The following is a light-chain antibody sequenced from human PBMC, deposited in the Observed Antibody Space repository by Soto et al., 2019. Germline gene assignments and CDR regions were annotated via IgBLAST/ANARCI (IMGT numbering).Light chain of an antibody. V-gene: IGLV1-40*01. CDR2: GNI. CDR1: SSDIGAGYD. J-gene: IGLJ1*01. Sequence: QSVLTQPPSVSGAPGQRVTISCTGSSSDIGAGYDVHWYQQLPGTAPKLLIYGNINRPSGVPDRFSGSKSGTSASLAITGLQAEDEADYYCQSHDSSLSGYVFGTGTKLTVL. CDR3: QSHDSSLSGYV.